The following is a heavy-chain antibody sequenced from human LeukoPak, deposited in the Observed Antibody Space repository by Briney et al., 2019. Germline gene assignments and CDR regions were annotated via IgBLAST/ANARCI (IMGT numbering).Heavy chain of an antibody. CDR2: INPSSGST. D-gene: IGHD3-16*01. Sequence: ASVKVSCKASGYNFTGYYIHWVRRAPGQGLEWMGLINPSSGSTGYAQKFQGRVTMTRAMSTSTVYMDLSSLRSDDTAEYYCARDPIIPFALGLDPWGQGTLVTVSS. V-gene: IGHV1-46*01. J-gene: IGHJ5*02. CDR3: ARDPIIPFALGLDP. CDR1: GYNFTGYY.